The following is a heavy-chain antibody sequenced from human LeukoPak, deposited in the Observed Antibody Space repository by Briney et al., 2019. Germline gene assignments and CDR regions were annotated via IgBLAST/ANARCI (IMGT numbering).Heavy chain of an antibody. Sequence: SETLSLTCTVSIYSISSGYYWGWIRQPPGKGLEWIGSIYHSGGTYYNPSLKSRVTISVDTSKNQFSLRLSTVTAADTAVYYCARDSDYGDLGYFQHWGQGTLVTVSS. D-gene: IGHD4-17*01. J-gene: IGHJ1*01. CDR2: IYHSGGT. CDR3: ARDSDYGDLGYFQH. CDR1: IYSISSGYY. V-gene: IGHV4-38-2*02.